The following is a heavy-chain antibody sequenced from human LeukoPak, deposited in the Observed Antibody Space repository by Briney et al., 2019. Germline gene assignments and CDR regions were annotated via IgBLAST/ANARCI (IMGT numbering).Heavy chain of an antibody. CDR1: GGSLHRSF. Sequence: SETLSLTCVVSGGSLHRSFWTWVRQPPGKGLEWIGRIYSSGTTDYSPSLKSRLTISIDTSKNQFSLRLASVTAADTAVYYCGRRPAVGGPIDNWGQGILVAVSS. V-gene: IGHV4-59*01. J-gene: IGHJ4*02. CDR2: IYSSGTT. D-gene: IGHD1-26*01. CDR3: GRRPAVGGPIDN.